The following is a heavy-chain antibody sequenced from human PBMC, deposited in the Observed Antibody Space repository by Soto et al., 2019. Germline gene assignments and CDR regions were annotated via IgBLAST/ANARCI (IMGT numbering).Heavy chain of an antibody. CDR1: GYTFTSYG. V-gene: IGHV1-18*01. Sequence: GASVKVSCKASGYTFTSYGISWVRQAPGQGLEWMGWISAYNGDTNYAQKLQGRVTMTTDTSTSTAYMELRSLRSDDTAVYYCAREYGYNDGDAFDIWGQGTMVTVSS. CDR2: ISAYNGDT. CDR3: AREYGYNDGDAFDI. D-gene: IGHD6-25*01. J-gene: IGHJ3*02.